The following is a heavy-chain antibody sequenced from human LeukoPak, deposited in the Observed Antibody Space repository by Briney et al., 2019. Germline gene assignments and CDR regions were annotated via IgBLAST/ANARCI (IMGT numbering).Heavy chain of an antibody. CDR2: ISGSADNT. Sequence: GGSLRLSCAASGFTFSGSAMHWVRQASGKGLEWVSTISGSADNTNYAEAVKGRFTISRDNSKNTMYLQMNSLRAEDTAVYYCAKQGFGCWGQGTLVTVSS. V-gene: IGHV3-23*01. CDR1: GFTFSGSA. CDR3: AKQGFGC. J-gene: IGHJ4*02.